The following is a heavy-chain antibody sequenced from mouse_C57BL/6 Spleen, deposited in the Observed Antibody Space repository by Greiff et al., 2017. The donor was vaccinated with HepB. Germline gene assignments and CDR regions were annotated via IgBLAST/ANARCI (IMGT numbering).Heavy chain of an antibody. CDR2: IDPSDSYT. CDR1: GYTFTSYW. J-gene: IGHJ4*01. Sequence: VQLQQPGAELVRPGTSVKLSCKASGYTFTSYWMHWVKQRPGQGLEWIGVIDPSDSYTNYNQKFKGKATLTVDTSSSTAYMQLSSLTSEDSAVYYWARRGGTGAMDYWGQGTSVTVSS. CDR3: ARRGGTGAMDY. D-gene: IGHD3-3*01. V-gene: IGHV1-59*01.